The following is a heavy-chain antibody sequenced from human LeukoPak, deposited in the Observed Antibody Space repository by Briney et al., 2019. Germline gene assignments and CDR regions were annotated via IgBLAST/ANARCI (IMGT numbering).Heavy chain of an antibody. D-gene: IGHD2-21*01. Sequence: GGSLRLSCAASGFTVSSNYMSWVRQAPGKGLEWVSVLYSGGNTYYADSVKGRFTISRDNPKNTLYLQMNSLRGEDTAVYYCARDQYNLWWWLNWGQGTLVTVSS. CDR2: LYSGGNT. V-gene: IGHV3-53*01. J-gene: IGHJ4*02. CDR3: ARDQYNLWWWLN. CDR1: GFTVSSNY.